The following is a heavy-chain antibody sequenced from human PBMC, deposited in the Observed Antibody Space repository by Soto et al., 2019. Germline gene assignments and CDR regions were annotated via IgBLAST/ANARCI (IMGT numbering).Heavy chain of an antibody. CDR1: GGSIRSSDYY. CDR3: ARGTTTVTTFDY. Sequence: LSLTCTVSGGSIRSSDYYWGWIRQPPGEGLEWIGNINSGGSAYYYPSLRSRVTISVDRSKNQLSLKLSSVTAADTAVYYCARGTTTVTTFDYWGQGTLVTVSS. D-gene: IGHD4-17*01. CDR2: INSGGSA. J-gene: IGHJ4*02. V-gene: IGHV4-39*07.